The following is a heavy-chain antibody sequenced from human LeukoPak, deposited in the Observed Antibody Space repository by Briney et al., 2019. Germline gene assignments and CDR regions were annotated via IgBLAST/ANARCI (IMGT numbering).Heavy chain of an antibody. D-gene: IGHD3-10*01. CDR3: ARRYYYGSGSPEY. CDR2: IYYSGTT. CDR1: GDSISSNNYC. J-gene: IGHJ4*02. Sequence: PSETLSLTCTVSGDSISSNNYCWGRIRQPPGKGLEWIGSIYYSGTTYYNPSLKSRVTISVDTSKNLFSLKLSSVTAADTAVYYCARRYYYGSGSPEYWGQGSLVTVSS. V-gene: IGHV4-39*01.